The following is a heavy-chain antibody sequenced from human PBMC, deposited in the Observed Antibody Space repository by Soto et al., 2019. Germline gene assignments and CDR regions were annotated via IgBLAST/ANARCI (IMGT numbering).Heavy chain of an antibody. V-gene: IGHV6-1*01. CDR1: GDSVSSNSAA. J-gene: IGHJ4*02. Sequence: SQTLSLTCAISGDSVSSNSAAWNWIRQSPSRGLEWLGRTYYRSKWYNDYAVSVKSRITINPNTSKNQFSLQLNSVTPKDTAVYYCARGPKLRRGYYFDYWGQGTLVTVSS. CDR2: TYYRSKWYN. D-gene: IGHD1-26*01. CDR3: ARGPKLRRGYYFDY.